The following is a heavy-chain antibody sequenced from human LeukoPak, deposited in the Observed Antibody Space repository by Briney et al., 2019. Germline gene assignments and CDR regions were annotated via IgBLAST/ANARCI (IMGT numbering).Heavy chain of an antibody. CDR3: ARAPNYRRYAVHS. CDR1: GVSIGSDDSNY. D-gene: IGHD3-16*01. V-gene: IGHV4-39*01. J-gene: IGHJ5*01. Sequence: SETLSLTRSVSGVSIGSDDSNYWAWIRQPPGKGLEWIAGITSSGTAHYNPSLESQVTISLDTSSNQLSLKLTFVTAADTALYYCARAPNYRRYAVHSWGHGTKVTVSS. CDR2: ITSSGTA.